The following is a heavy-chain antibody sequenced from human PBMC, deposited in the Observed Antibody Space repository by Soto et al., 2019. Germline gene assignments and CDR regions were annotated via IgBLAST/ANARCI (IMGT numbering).Heavy chain of an antibody. V-gene: IGHV3-23*01. CDR1: GFTFSSYA. CDR2: ISGSGGST. J-gene: IGHJ4*02. Sequence: LSCAASGFTFSSYAMSWVRQAPGKGLEWVSAISGSGGSTYYADSVKGRFTISRDNSKNTLYLQMNSLRAEDTAVYYCAKALYVLLWFGEFDYWGQGTLVTVSS. CDR3: AKALYVLLWFGEFDY. D-gene: IGHD3-10*01.